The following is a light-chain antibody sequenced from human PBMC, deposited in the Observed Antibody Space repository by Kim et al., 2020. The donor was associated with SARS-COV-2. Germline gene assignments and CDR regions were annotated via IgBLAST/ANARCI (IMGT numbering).Light chain of an antibody. V-gene: IGLV4-69*01. Sequence: ASVKLTCTLSSGHSSYDIAWHQQRPEKGPRYLMKLNSDGSHSKGDGIPDRFSGSSSGAERYLTISSLQSEDEADYYCQTWGTGIRVFGGGTQLT. J-gene: IGLJ3*02. CDR3: QTWGTGIRV. CDR2: LNSDGSH. CDR1: SGHSSYD.